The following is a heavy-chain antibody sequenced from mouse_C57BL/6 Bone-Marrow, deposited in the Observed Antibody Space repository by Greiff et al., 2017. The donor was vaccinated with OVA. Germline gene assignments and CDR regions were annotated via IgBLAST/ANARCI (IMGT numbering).Heavy chain of an antibody. CDR1: GYTFTGYW. CDR3: ASEGAYYSNFAWFAY. V-gene: IGHV1-9*01. Sequence: VQGVESGAELMKPGASVKLSCKATGYTFTGYWIEWVKQRPGHGLEWIGEILPGSGSTNYNEKFKGKATFTADTSSNTAYMQLSSLTTEDSAIYYCASEGAYYSNFAWFAYWGQGTLVTVSA. J-gene: IGHJ3*01. CDR2: ILPGSGST. D-gene: IGHD2-5*01.